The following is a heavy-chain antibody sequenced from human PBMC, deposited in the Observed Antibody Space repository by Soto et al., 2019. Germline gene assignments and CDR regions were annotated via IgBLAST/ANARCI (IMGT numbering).Heavy chain of an antibody. CDR3: AKMGGYTIFGVVIDFDY. V-gene: IGHV3-23*01. D-gene: IGHD3-3*01. CDR2: ISGSGGST. J-gene: IGHJ4*02. CDR1: GFTFSSYA. Sequence: EVQLLESGGGLVQPGGSLRLSCAASGFTFSSYAMSWVRQAPGKGLEWVSAISGSGGSTYYADSVKGRFTISRDNSKNTLYLQMNSLRAEDTAVYYCAKMGGYTIFGVVIDFDYWGQGTLVTVSS.